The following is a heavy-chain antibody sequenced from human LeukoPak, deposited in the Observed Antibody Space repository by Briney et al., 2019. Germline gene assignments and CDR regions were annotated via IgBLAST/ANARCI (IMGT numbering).Heavy chain of an antibody. CDR2: IKQDGSDK. D-gene: IGHD2-8*01. CDR3: ARVGNASFYYYYMDV. V-gene: IGHV3-7*01. Sequence: GGSLRLSCAASGFTFSSYWMSWVRQAPGKGLEWVANIKQDGSDKYYVDSLKGRFTVSRDNAKNSLYLQINSLTAGDTAVYYCARVGNASFYYYYMDVWGKGTTVTVSS. CDR1: GFTFSSYW. J-gene: IGHJ6*03.